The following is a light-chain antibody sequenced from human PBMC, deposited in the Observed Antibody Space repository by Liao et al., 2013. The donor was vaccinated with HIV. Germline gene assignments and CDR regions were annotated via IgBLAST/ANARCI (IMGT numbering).Light chain of an antibody. CDR2: EDS. V-gene: IGLV3-1*01. J-gene: IGLJ1*01. Sequence: SFDLTQPPSMAVSAGQTATITCSGQRLGDKFTCWFQQRPGQSPVMIIYEDSKRPSGIPERFSASNSGNTATLTISGTQAMDAADYYCQAWDRDTVVFGPGTHVSVL. CDR1: RLGDKF. CDR3: QAWDRDTVV.